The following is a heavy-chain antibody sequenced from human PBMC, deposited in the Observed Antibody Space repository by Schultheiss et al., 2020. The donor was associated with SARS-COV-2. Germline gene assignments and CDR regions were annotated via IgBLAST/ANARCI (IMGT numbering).Heavy chain of an antibody. J-gene: IGHJ5*02. Sequence: QTLSLTCAVYGGSFSGYYWSWIRQPPGKGLEWIGYIYYSGSTYYNPSLKSRVTISVDTSKNQFSLKLSSVTAADTAVYYCARQGVPAGAFDPWGQGTLVTVSS. CDR1: GGSFSGYY. V-gene: IGHV4-34*09. CDR3: ARQGVPAGAFDP. CDR2: IYYSGST. D-gene: IGHD2-2*01.